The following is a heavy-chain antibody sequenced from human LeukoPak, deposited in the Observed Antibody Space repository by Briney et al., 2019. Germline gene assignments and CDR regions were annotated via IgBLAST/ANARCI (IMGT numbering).Heavy chain of an antibody. D-gene: IGHD1-1*01. CDR3: ARVPTGDY. J-gene: IGHJ4*02. V-gene: IGHV3-21*01. CDR1: GFTFSSYS. CDR2: ISSGGTFM. Sequence: GGSLRLSCAASGFTFSSYSINWVRQAPGKGLEWVSSISSGGTFMYYADSVKGRFTISRDNAKKSVFLQMNSLRSEDSAVYYCARVPTGDYWGQGMLVTVSS.